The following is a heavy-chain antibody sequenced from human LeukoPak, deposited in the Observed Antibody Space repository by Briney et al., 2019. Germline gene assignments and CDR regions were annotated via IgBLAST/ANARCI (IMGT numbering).Heavy chain of an antibody. V-gene: IGHV4-38-2*01. CDR3: ARGSYDSSGYYLFDY. D-gene: IGHD3-22*01. Sequence: SETLSLTCAVSGHSISNGYYWGWIRQPPGKGLEWIGSIYHSGSTNYNPSLKSRVTVSVDTSKNQFSLKLSSVTAADTAVYYCARGSYDSSGYYLFDYWGQGTLVTVSS. CDR2: IYHSGST. CDR1: GHSISNGYY. J-gene: IGHJ4*02.